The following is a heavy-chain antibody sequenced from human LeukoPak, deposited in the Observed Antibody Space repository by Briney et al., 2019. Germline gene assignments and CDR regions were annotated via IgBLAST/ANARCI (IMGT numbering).Heavy chain of an antibody. CDR2: IKPDGSEI. D-gene: IGHD2-21*02. CDR3: ARDLGWGQFDY. V-gene: IGHV3-7*04. Sequence: PGGSLRLSCAASGFTFSNSWVNWLRQAPGIGLEWVANIKPDGSEINYVDSIKGRFTISRDNSKNSLFLHMNSLGVEDTAVYFCARDLGWGQFDYWGQGTLVTVSS. J-gene: IGHJ4*02. CDR1: GFTFSNSW.